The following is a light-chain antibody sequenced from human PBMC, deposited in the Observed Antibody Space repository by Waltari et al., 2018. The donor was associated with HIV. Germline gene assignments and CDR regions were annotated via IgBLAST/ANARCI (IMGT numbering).Light chain of an antibody. J-gene: IGKJ4*01. CDR1: HDIYMY. CDR3: QQTYSPPLS. Sequence: DIQMTQSPSFLSASIGDRVTMTCRASHDIYMYVNWYQKTPGKAPKLLIYAASSLARGAPSRFSGRGPGTEFTLTVTSLQPEDFATYYCQQTYSPPLSFGGGTTVDI. V-gene: IGKV1-39*01. CDR2: AAS.